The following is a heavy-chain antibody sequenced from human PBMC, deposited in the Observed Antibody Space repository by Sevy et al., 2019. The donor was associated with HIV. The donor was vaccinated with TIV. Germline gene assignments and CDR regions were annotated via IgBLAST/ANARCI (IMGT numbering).Heavy chain of an antibody. D-gene: IGHD3-3*01. V-gene: IGHV1-2*06. J-gene: IGHJ4*02. CDR1: GYTFTDYY. Sequence: ASVKVSCKTSGYTFTDYYMHWVRQAPGQGLEWMGRINPNSGGTIYPQKFEGRVTMTRDTSISTAYMELNRLTSDDTAVYYCARRYDFWSGYYGFDYWGQGTLVTVSS. CDR3: ARRYDFWSGYYGFDY. CDR2: INPNSGGT.